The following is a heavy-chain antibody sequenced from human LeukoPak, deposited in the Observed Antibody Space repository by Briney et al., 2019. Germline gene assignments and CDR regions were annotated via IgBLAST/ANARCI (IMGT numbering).Heavy chain of an antibody. CDR2: ISGSGGST. J-gene: IGHJ3*02. V-gene: IGHV3-23*01. CDR3: AKILRYFDWLFYDAFDI. D-gene: IGHD3-9*01. Sequence: GGSLRLSCAASGFTFSSYAMSWVRQAPGKGLEWVSAISGSGGSTYYADSVEGRFTISRDNSKNTLYLQMNSLRAEDTAVYYCAKILRYFDWLFYDAFDIWGQGTMVTVSS. CDR1: GFTFSSYA.